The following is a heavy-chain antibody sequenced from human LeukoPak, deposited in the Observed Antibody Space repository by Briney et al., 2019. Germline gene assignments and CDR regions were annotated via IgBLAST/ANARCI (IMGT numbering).Heavy chain of an antibody. V-gene: IGHV3-30-3*01. Sequence: PGRSLRLSCAASGFIFSNYAVHWVRQAPGKGLEWVAVISYDGNNEYYADSVKGRFTISRDNPKNTLYLQMNSLRAEDTAVYYCARQISGSYYVIGFWGQGTRVTVSS. CDR3: ARQISGSYYVIGF. CDR1: GFIFSNYA. CDR2: ISYDGNNE. J-gene: IGHJ4*02. D-gene: IGHD1-26*01.